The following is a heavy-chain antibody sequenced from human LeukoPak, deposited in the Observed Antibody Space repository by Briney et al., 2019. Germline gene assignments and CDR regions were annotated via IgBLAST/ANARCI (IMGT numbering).Heavy chain of an antibody. D-gene: IGHD1-26*01. CDR2: ISSSGST. CDR3: ARHRSDGTYPLDY. CDR1: GGSVSGYY. Sequence: SETLSLTCTVSGGSVSGYYWNWIRQSADKGLEWIGRISSSGSTNYNPSLKSRVTISVDTSKNQFSLKLTSVTAADTAVYYCARHRSDGTYPLDYWGQGALVTVSS. J-gene: IGHJ4*02. V-gene: IGHV4-4*07.